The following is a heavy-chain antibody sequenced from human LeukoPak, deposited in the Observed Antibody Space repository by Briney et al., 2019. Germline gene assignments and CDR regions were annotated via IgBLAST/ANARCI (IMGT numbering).Heavy chain of an antibody. Sequence: GGSLRLSCAASGFTFSSYAMSWVRQAPGKGLEWVSAISGSGGSTYYADSVKGRFTISRDNPKNTLYLQMNSLRAEDTAVYYCAKGSRYDLWSGYYDWGQGTLVTVSS. J-gene: IGHJ4*02. D-gene: IGHD3-3*01. CDR1: GFTFSSYA. CDR3: AKGSRYDLWSGYYD. V-gene: IGHV3-23*01. CDR2: ISGSGGST.